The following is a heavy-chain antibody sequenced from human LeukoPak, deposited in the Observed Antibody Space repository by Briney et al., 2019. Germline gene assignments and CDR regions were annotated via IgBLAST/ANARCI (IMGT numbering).Heavy chain of an antibody. Sequence: GGSLGLSCAASGFTFSNYWMTWVRQAPGKGLEWVANIKEDGSEKYYVDSVKGRFTISRDNAKNSLYLQMNSLRAEDTAVYYCARDLGYCSGGSCYSFYFDYWGQGTLVTVSS. CDR2: IKEDGSEK. CDR3: ARDLGYCSGGSCYSFYFDY. J-gene: IGHJ4*02. D-gene: IGHD2-15*01. CDR1: GFTFSNYW. V-gene: IGHV3-7*01.